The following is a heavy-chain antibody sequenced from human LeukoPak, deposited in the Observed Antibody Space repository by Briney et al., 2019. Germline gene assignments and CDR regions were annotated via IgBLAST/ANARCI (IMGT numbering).Heavy chain of an antibody. D-gene: IGHD3-22*01. V-gene: IGHV3-43*02. CDR2: ISGDGGST. J-gene: IGHJ4*02. Sequence: GGSLRLSCGASGFTFDDYAMHWVRQAPGKGLEWVSLISGDGGSTDYADSVKGRFTISRDNSKNSLYLQMNSLRTEDTAYYYCATNFGAYYYDTSGYYDFWGQGTLVTVSS. CDR1: GFTFDDYA. CDR3: ATNFGAYYYDTSGYYDF.